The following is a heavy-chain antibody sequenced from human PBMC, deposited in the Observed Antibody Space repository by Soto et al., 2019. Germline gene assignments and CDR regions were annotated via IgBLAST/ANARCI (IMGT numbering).Heavy chain of an antibody. J-gene: IGHJ4*02. CDR3: ARSIVVVTALDY. D-gene: IGHD2-21*02. V-gene: IGHV1-3*05. Sequence: QVQLVQSGAEEKKPGASVKVSCKASGYTFTSYAMHWVRQAPGQRLEWMGWINAGNGNTKYSQKFQGRVTITRDTSVSTDYMELSSLRSDDTAVYYCARSIVVVTALDYWGQGTLVTVSS. CDR2: INAGNGNT. CDR1: GYTFTSYA.